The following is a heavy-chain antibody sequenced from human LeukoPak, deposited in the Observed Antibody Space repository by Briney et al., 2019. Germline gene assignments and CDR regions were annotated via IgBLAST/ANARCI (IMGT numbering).Heavy chain of an antibody. D-gene: IGHD3-22*01. CDR1: GGSISSYY. J-gene: IGHJ4*01. CDR3: ARGYDSSGYYSDY. Sequence: SETLSLTCTVSGGSISSYYWSWIRQPPGKGLEWIGYIYDSGSANYNPSLKSRVTISVDSSKNQFSLKLSSVTAADTAVYYCARGYDSSGYYSDYWGQGSLVNVSS. CDR2: IYDSGSA. V-gene: IGHV4-59*08.